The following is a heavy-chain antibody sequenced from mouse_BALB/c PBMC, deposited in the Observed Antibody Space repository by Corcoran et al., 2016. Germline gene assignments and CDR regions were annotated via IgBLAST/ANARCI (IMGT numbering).Heavy chain of an antibody. CDR1: GFNIKDTY. CDR3: ARSTARATLPY. J-gene: IGHJ3*01. V-gene: IGHV14-3*02. Sequence: EVQLQQSGAELVKPGASVKLSCTASGFNIKDTYMHWVKQRPEQGLEWIGYINPYNDGTKYNEKFKGKATLTSDKSSSTAYMELSSLTSEDSAVYYCARSTARATLPYWGQGTLVTVSA. CDR2: INPYNDGT. D-gene: IGHD3-2*01.